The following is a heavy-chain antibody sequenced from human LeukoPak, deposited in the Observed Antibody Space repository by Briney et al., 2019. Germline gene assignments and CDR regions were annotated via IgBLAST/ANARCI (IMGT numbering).Heavy chain of an antibody. J-gene: IGHJ4*02. CDR3: APSYDYYFDY. D-gene: IGHD3-22*01. V-gene: IGHV1-58*01. CDR2: IVVGSSNT. CDR1: GFTFTSSA. Sequence: ASVKVSCKASGFTFTSSAVQWVRQARGQRLEWIGWIVVGSSNTNYAQKFQERVTMTRDTSISTAYMELSRLRSDDTAVYYCAPSYDYYFDYWGQGTLVTVSS.